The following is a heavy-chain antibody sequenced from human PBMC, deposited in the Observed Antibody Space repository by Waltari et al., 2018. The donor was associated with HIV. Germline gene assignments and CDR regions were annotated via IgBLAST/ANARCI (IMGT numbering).Heavy chain of an antibody. J-gene: IGHJ1*01. V-gene: IGHV1-2*02. CDR3: ASSSDGGRN. Sequence: QVQLVQSGAEVKKPGASVTVSCTASGSTFTAYYIHWVRQAPGQGLEWMGWINPNNGGTKYAQKFQGRVTMTRDTPISTAYMEMSSLIADDAAVYYCASSSDGGRNWGQGTLVTVSS. CDR1: GSTFTAYY. CDR2: INPNNGGT.